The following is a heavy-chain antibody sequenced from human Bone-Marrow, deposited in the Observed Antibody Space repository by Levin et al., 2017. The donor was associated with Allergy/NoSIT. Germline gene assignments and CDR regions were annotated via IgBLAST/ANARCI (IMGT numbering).Heavy chain of an antibody. V-gene: IGHV4-34*01. CDR1: NGSLSGYC. CDR3: ARGLSSIGEHLWEQSPLPSV. Sequence: SPTLSLTCAVYNGSLSGYCWTWIRQSPGKGLEWIGEITHNGRTNYKSSLKSRVTISSDTSKNQFSLNLRSVTAADTAVYYCARGLSSIGEHLWEQSPLPSVWGRGTTVTVSS. CDR2: ITHNGRT. D-gene: IGHD1/OR15-1a*01. J-gene: IGHJ6*02.